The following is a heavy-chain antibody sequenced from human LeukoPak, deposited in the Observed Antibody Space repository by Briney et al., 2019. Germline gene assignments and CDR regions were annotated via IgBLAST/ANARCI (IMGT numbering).Heavy chain of an antibody. CDR1: GFTFSSYA. CDR2: IRNDGSNK. D-gene: IGHD6-13*01. CDR3: AKVAAAGSFRSLYYYYYMDV. V-gene: IGHV3-30*02. Sequence: GGSLRLSCAASGFTFSSYAMHWVRQAPGKGLEWVAFIRNDGSNKYYADSVTGRFTISRDNSKNTLCLQMNSLRTEDTAVYYCAKVAAAGSFRSLYYYYYMDVWGKGTTVTISS. J-gene: IGHJ6*03.